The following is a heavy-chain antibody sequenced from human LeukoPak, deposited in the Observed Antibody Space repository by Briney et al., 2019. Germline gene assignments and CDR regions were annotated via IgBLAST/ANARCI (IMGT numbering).Heavy chain of an antibody. CDR3: ARGYCSGGSCYSNYFDY. CDR2: ISAYNGNT. Sequence: GASVKVSCKASGYTFTSYGISWVRQAPGQGLEWMGWISAYNGNTNYAQKLQGRVTMTTDTSTSTAYMELRSLRSDDTAVYYCARGYCSGGSCYSNYFDYWGQGTLVTVSP. D-gene: IGHD2-15*01. V-gene: IGHV1-18*01. CDR1: GYTFTSYG. J-gene: IGHJ4*02.